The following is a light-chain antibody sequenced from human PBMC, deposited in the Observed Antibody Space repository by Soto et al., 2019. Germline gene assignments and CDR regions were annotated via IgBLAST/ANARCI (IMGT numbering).Light chain of an antibody. CDR1: SSDVGGYNY. V-gene: IGLV2-11*01. Sequence: QSALTQPRSVSGSPGQSVTISCTGTSSDVGGYNYVSWYQQHPGKAPKLVIYDVSKRPSGVPDRFSGSKSGNTASLTISGLQAEDEADYYCCSCAGPSLWVFGGGTKLTVL. CDR3: CSCAGPSLWV. CDR2: DVS. J-gene: IGLJ3*02.